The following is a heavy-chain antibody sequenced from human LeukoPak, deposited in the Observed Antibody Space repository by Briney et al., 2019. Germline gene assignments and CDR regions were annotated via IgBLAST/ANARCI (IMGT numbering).Heavy chain of an antibody. Sequence: PGGSLRLSCAASGFTFSSYSMNWVRQAPGKGLEWVSSISSSSSYIYYADSVKGRFTISRDNAKNSLYLQMNSLRSEDTAVYYCARRRLDSSGWLFDYWGQGTLGTVSS. CDR1: GFTFSSYS. J-gene: IGHJ4*02. CDR3: ARRRLDSSGWLFDY. D-gene: IGHD6-19*01. V-gene: IGHV3-21*01. CDR2: ISSSSSYI.